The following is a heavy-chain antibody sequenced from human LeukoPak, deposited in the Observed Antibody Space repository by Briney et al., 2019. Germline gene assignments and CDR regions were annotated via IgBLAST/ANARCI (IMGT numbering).Heavy chain of an antibody. CDR2: IGWNSGNL. CDR3: VRAGGSGSYYYYYMDV. CDR1: GFTFDDYD. V-gene: IGHV3-9*01. Sequence: GGSLRLSCAASGFTFDDYDMHWVRDSPGKGLEWVSGIGWNSGNLVYADSVKGRFTISRDNAKNSLFLQMNSLRAEDTALYYCVRAGGSGSYYYYYMDVWGKGTTVTVSS. D-gene: IGHD3-10*01. J-gene: IGHJ6*03.